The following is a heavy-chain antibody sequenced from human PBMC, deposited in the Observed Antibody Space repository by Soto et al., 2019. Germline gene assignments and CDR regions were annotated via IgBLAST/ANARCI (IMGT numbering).Heavy chain of an antibody. V-gene: IGHV3-48*01. CDR2: ITGGSAII. CDR1: GFTFSSHG. CDR3: TRAVGSYYYYMDV. J-gene: IGHJ6*03. D-gene: IGHD5-12*01. Sequence: GGSLRLSCAASGFTFSSHGMNWVRQAPGKGLEWVSYITGGSAIIYYADSVKGRFTISRDNAKNSLYLHMSSLRAEDSAVYYCTRAVGSYYYYMDVWGIGTTVTVSS.